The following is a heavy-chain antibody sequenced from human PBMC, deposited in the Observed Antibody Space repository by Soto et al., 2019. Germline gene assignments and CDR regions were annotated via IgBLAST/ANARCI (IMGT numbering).Heavy chain of an antibody. V-gene: IGHV6-1*01. Sequence: SQTLSLTCAISGDSVSSNSAAWNWIRQSPSRGLEWLGRTYYRSKWYNDYAVSVKSRITINPDTSKNQFSLQLNSVTPEDTAVYYCARVTTLRLGHDYYYYMDVWGKGTTVTVSS. D-gene: IGHD7-27*01. J-gene: IGHJ6*03. CDR3: ARVTTLRLGHDYYYYMDV. CDR1: GDSVSSNSAA. CDR2: TYYRSKWYN.